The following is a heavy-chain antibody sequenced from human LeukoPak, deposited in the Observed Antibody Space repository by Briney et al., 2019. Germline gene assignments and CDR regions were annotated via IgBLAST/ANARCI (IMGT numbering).Heavy chain of an antibody. J-gene: IGHJ6*03. D-gene: IGHD3-10*01. CDR2: ISGSGGST. Sequence: GGSLRLSCAASGFTFSSYGMSWVRQAPGKGLEWVSAISGSGGSTYYADSVKGRFTISRDNSKNTLYLQMNSLRAEDTAVYYCAKVGLLWFGEYPIGYYYYYMDVWGKGTTVTISS. CDR3: AKVGLLWFGEYPIGYYYYYMDV. V-gene: IGHV3-23*01. CDR1: GFTFSSYG.